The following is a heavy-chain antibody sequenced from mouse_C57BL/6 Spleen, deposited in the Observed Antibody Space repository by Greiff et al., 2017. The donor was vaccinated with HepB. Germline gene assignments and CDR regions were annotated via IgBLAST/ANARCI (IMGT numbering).Heavy chain of an antibody. D-gene: IGHD2-4*01. CDR1: GFSLSTSGMG. J-gene: IGHJ4*01. CDR3: ARAYDYSGYNYAMDY. CDR2: IYWDDAK. V-gene: IGHV8-12*01. Sequence: QVTLQVSGPGILQSSQTLSLSCSFSGFSLSTSGMGLSWIRPPSGQGLEWLAHIYWDDAKRYNPSLKSRITISKDTSRNQVFLKITRVDTADTATAYYARAYDYSGYNYAMDYWGQGTSVTVSS.